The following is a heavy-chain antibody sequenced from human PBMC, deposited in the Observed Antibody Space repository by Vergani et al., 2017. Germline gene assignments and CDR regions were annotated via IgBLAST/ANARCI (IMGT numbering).Heavy chain of an antibody. CDR3: VKGYCSSPSYYKDYYYYGMDV. CDR1: GFTFSSYA. Sequence: EVQLVESGGGLVQPGGSLRLSCSASGFTFSSYAMHWVRQAPGKGLEYVSAISSNGGSTYYADSVKGRFTISRDNSKNTLYLQMSSLRAEDTAVYYCVKGYCSSPSYYKDYYYYGMDVWGEGTTVTVSS. V-gene: IGHV3-64D*06. CDR2: ISSNGGST. J-gene: IGHJ6*04. D-gene: IGHD2-2*02.